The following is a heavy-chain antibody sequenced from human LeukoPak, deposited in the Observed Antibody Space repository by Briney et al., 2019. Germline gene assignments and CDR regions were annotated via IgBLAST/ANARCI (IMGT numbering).Heavy chain of an antibody. CDR2: INEDGSDK. J-gene: IGHJ4*02. CDR3: ARGNVAVSRDY. Sequence: GGSLRLSCAASGFTFSDHWMSWVRQAPGKGLEWVANINEDGSDKYYVDSVKGRFTISRDNVKNSLYLQMNSLRAEDTAVYYCARGNVAVSRDYWGQGALATVSS. V-gene: IGHV3-7*01. D-gene: IGHD2-15*01. CDR1: GFTFSDHW.